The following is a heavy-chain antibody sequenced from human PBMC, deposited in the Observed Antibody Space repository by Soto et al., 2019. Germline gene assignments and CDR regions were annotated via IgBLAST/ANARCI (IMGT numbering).Heavy chain of an antibody. D-gene: IGHD1-7*01. CDR2: ISTTGNT. J-gene: IGHJ4*02. V-gene: IGHV4-4*07. CDR3: EGESRENWSYEAY. CDR1: GDTITSFS. Sequence: PSETLSLTCTVSGDTITSFSWNWIRQSAGKGLEWIGRISTTGNTHYNPSLESRVTMSLDTSKNQFSLKLTSVTAADTAVYYCEGESRENWSYEAYWGQGTLVTVSS.